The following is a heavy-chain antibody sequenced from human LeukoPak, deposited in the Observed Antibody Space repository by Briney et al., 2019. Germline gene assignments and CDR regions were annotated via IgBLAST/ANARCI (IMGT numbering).Heavy chain of an antibody. CDR1: SGSIRNYH. J-gene: IGHJ4*02. CDR3: ARVNSSGSFHDY. CDR2: ISATGNT. D-gene: IGHD6-19*01. Sequence: SETLSLTCTVSSGSIRNYHWSWIRQPAGKGLEWIGRISATGNTNYNPSLTGRVTISVDKSKNQFSLNLNSVTAADTAVYFCARVNSSGSFHDYWGQGARVTVSS. V-gene: IGHV4-4*07.